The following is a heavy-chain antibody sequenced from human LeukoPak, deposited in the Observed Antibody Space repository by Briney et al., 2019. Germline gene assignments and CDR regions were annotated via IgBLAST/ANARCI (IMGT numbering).Heavy chain of an antibody. CDR2: ISSSGSTI. CDR3: ARRRYNWNAIDY. J-gene: IGHJ4*02. V-gene: IGHV3-11*01. CDR1: GFTFSDFY. D-gene: IGHD1-20*01. Sequence: PGGSLRLSCAASGFTFSDFYMSWIRQAPGKGLEWVSYISSSGSTIYYADSVKGRFTISRDNAKNSLYLQMNSLRAEDTAVYYCARRRYNWNAIDYWGQGTLVTVSS.